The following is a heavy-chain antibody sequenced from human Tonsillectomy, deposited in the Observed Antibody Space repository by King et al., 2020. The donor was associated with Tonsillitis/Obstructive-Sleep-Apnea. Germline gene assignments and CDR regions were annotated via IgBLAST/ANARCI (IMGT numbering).Heavy chain of an antibody. J-gene: IGHJ4*02. V-gene: IGHV4-39*01. CDR3: ARFLKTYLGIAVAGPTY. CDR2: IYYSVTT. D-gene: IGHD6-19*01. Sequence: QLQESGPGLVKPSEALSLTCTVSGGSISSSTYYWGWIRPPPGKGLECIGSIYYSVTTYYNPSLKRRVTISVDTSKNQFSLKLSSVTAADTAVYYCARFLKTYLGIAVAGPTYWGQGTLVTVSS. CDR1: GGSISSSTYY.